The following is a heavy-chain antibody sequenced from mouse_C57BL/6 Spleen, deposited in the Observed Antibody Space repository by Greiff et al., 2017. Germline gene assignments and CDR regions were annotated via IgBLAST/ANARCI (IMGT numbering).Heavy chain of an antibody. J-gene: IGHJ2*01. CDR3: ARATMITTSYFDY. Sequence: EVKVEESGGGLVKPGGSLKLSCAASGFTFSSYAMSWVRQTPEKRLEWVATISDGGSYTYYPDNVKGRFTISRDNAKNNLYLQMSHLKSEDTAMYYCARATMITTSYFDYWGQGTTLTVSS. CDR1: GFTFSSYA. CDR2: ISDGGSYT. D-gene: IGHD2-4*01. V-gene: IGHV5-4*03.